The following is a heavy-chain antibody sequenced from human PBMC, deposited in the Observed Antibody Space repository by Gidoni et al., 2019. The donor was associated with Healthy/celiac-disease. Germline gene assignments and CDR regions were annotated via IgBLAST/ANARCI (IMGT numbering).Heavy chain of an antibody. D-gene: IGHD1-26*01. J-gene: IGHJ3*02. CDR3: ASGVGAIGGGDAFDI. CDR1: GLTARSNY. V-gene: IGHV3-53*01. Sequence: VQLVHSGGGLIKPVGSLRLSCARYGLTARSNYMSWVRQAPGKGLDWVAVIYGGGSTYYADSVKGRFTISRDNSKNTLYLQMNSLRAEDTAVYYCASGVGAIGGGDAFDIWGQGTMVTVSS. CDR2: IYGGGST.